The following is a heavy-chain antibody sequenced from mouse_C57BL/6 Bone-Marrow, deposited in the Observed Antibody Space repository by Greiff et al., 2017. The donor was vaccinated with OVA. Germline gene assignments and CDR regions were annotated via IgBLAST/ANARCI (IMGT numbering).Heavy chain of an antibody. Sequence: VQLQQSGPELVKPGASVKISCKASGYTFTDYYMNWVKQSHGKSLEWIGDINPNNGGTSYNQKFKGKATLTVDKSSSTAYMELRSLTSEDSAVDYCARRGYDYGYYAMDYWGQGTTLTVSS. V-gene: IGHV1-26*01. CDR3: ARRGYDYGYYAMDY. J-gene: IGHJ2*01. CDR1: GYTFTDYY. D-gene: IGHD2-4*01. CDR2: INPNNGGT.